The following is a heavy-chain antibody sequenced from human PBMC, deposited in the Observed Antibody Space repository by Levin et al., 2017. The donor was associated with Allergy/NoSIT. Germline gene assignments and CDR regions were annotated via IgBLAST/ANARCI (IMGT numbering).Heavy chain of an antibody. V-gene: IGHV4-59*01. CDR2: FYYTGDT. J-gene: IGHJ4*02. CDR1: GGSFSTYY. CDR3: ARSRRMKFDS. Sequence: SETLSLTCTVSGGSFSTYYWSWIRQSPGKGLEWIGYFYYTGDTNYNPSLASRVTISGDTSKNQISLTLTSVTAADTAVYYCARSRRMKFDSWGQGTLVTVSS.